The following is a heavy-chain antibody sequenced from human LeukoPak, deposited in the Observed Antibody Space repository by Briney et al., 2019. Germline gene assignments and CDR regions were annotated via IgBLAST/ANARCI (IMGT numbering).Heavy chain of an antibody. D-gene: IGHD5/OR15-5a*01. Sequence: QPGGSLRLSCAASGFTFSSYWMIWVRQAPGKWLEWVANIKQDASDKYYVDSVKGRFTISRDNAKNSLYLHMNSLRADDTAVYYCARADMSTSGSLCYWGLGTLVTVSS. J-gene: IGHJ4*02. V-gene: IGHV3-7*01. CDR2: IKQDASDK. CDR1: GFTFSSYW. CDR3: ARADMSTSGSLCY.